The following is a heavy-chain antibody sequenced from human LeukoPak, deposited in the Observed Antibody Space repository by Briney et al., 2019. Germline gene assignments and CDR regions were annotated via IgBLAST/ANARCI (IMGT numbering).Heavy chain of an antibody. J-gene: IGHJ6*02. CDR3: ARFVYFDWLLSWNYYYGMDV. V-gene: IGHV1-18*01. Sequence: GASVKVSCKASGYTFTSYGISWVRQAPGQGLEWMGWISAYNGNTNYAQKLQGRVTMTTDTSTSTAYMELRSLRSDDTAVHYCARFVYFDWLLSWNYYYGMDVWGQGTTVTVSS. CDR1: GYTFTSYG. D-gene: IGHD3-9*01. CDR2: ISAYNGNT.